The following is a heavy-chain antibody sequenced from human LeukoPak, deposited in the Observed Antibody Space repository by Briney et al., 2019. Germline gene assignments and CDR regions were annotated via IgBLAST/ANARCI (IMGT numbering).Heavy chain of an antibody. CDR3: ARDYCSSTSCLFDY. V-gene: IGHV1-2*06. D-gene: IGHD2-2*01. CDR2: INPNSGGT. CDR1: GYTFTGYY. Sequence: ASVKVSCKASGYTFTGYYMHWVRQASGQGLEWMGRINPNSGGTNYAQKFQGRVTMTRDTSISTAYMELSRLRSDDTAVYYCARDYCSSTSCLFDYWGQGALVTVSS. J-gene: IGHJ4*02.